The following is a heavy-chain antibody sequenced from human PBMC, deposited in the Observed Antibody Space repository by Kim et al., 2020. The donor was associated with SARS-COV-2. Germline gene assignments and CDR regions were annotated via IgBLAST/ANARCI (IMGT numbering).Heavy chain of an antibody. Sequence: GGSLRLSCAASGFTVSSNYMSWVRQAPGQGLEWVSVIYSGGSTYYADSVKGRFTISRDNSKNTLYRQMNSLRAEDTAVYYCARSLYYYDSSGSVYYYYGMDVWGQGTTVNVSS. D-gene: IGHD3-22*01. CDR2: IYSGGST. V-gene: IGHV3-53*01. CDR3: ARSLYYYDSSGSVYYYYGMDV. J-gene: IGHJ6*02. CDR1: GFTVSSNY.